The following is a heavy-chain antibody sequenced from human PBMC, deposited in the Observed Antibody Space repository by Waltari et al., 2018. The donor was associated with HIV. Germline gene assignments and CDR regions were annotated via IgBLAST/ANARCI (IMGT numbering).Heavy chain of an antibody. D-gene: IGHD4-17*01. CDR2: ISGSGGST. V-gene: IGHV3-23*01. J-gene: IGHJ2*01. Sequence: EVPLLESGGGLVKPGGSLPLSCAAPRPPFSPLALTWVRQAPGKGLEWVSSISGSGGSTYYADSVKGRFTISRDNSKNTLYLQMSSLRAEDTAVYYCAKGSGTTVANWYFDLWGRGTLVTVSS. CDR3: AKGSGTTVANWYFDL. CDR1: RPPFSPLA.